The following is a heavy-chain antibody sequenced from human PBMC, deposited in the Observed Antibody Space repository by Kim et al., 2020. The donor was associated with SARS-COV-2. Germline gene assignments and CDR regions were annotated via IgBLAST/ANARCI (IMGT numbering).Heavy chain of an antibody. V-gene: IGHV3-30*07. D-gene: IGHD6-13*01. Sequence: ADPVKVRFTISRDNSKNTLYLQMNSLRAEDTAVYYCARDQSAGYSSSWNDYWGQGTLVTVSS. J-gene: IGHJ4*02. CDR3: ARDQSAGYSSSWNDY.